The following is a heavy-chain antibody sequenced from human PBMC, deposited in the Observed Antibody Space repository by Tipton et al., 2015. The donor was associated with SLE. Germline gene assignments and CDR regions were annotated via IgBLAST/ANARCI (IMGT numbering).Heavy chain of an antibody. V-gene: IGHV4-59*11. D-gene: IGHD6-6*01. J-gene: IGHJ5*02. Sequence: TLSLTCTVSGDSFSGQYLSWIRQPPGKGLEWIGYIYYSGTTNYNPSLKRRVTISVDTSKNQFSLKLTSVTAANTAVYYCARGGASSKWLDPWGQGILVTVSS. CDR3: ARGGASSKWLDP. CDR2: IYYSGTT. CDR1: GDSFSGQY.